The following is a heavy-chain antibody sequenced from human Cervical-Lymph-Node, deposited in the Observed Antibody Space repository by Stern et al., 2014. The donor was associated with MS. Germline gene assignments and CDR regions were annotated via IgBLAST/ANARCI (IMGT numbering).Heavy chain of an antibody. J-gene: IGHJ5*02. CDR3: AREHHGGNFAA. Sequence: VHLVESGAEVKKPGSSVKVSCKVSGATFSTNGISWVRQGPGQGLEWMGATVLILERSNYAQRFRGRVTITADESTSTSYMELTSLRSDDTGVYYCAREHHGGNFAAWGQGTLVTVSS. CDR2: TVLILERS. D-gene: IGHD4-23*01. CDR1: GATFSTNG. V-gene: IGHV1-69*01.